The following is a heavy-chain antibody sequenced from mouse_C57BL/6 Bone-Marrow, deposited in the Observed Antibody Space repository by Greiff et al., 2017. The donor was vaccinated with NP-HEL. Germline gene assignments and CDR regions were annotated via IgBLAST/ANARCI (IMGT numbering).Heavy chain of an antibody. D-gene: IGHD2-12*01. CDR1: GFTFSSYA. Sequence: EVQVVESGGGLVKPGGSLKLSCAASGFTFSSYAMSWVRQTPEKRLEWVATISDGGSYTYYTDNVKGRITISRDNAKNNLYMKMSQLKSEDTAMYYCARDTRATTRAWFAYWGQVTLVTVSA. CDR2: ISDGGSYT. CDR3: ARDTRATTRAWFAY. J-gene: IGHJ3*01. V-gene: IGHV5-4*01.